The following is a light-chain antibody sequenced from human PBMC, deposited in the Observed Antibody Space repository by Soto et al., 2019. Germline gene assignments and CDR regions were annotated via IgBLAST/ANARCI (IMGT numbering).Light chain of an antibody. CDR1: SSDVGAYDY. Sequence: QSVLTQPPSVSGSPGQSITISCTGTSSDVGAYDYVSWYQQHPDKAPKLMIYEVSNRPSGVSNRFSGSKSVNTATLTIFGLQADDEADYYCSSYTSSSTRVFGTGTKVTVL. V-gene: IGLV2-14*03. CDR3: SSYTSSSTRV. J-gene: IGLJ1*01. CDR2: EVS.